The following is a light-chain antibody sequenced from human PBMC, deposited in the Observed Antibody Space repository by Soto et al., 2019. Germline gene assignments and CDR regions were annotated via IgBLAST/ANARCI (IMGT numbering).Light chain of an antibody. CDR1: QSVRTY. CDR3: QQYGSSPRT. J-gene: IGKJ1*01. Sequence: EIVLTQSPATLSLFPGERATLYCRASQSVRTYLAWYQQKPGQAPRLLISAASNRATGIPARFSGSGSETDFTLTISRLEPEDFAVYYCQQYGSSPRTFGQGTKVEIK. V-gene: IGKV3-20*01. CDR2: AAS.